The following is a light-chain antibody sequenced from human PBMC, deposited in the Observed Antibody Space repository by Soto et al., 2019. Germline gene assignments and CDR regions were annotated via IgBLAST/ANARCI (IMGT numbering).Light chain of an antibody. CDR3: HQRSNWPRT. Sequence: IVLTQSPATLSLSPGERSTLSCRASQSVSSYLAWYQQKPGQAPRLLIYDASNRATGIPARFSGSGSGTDFPLTISSLEPEAVAVYYGHQRSNWPRTFGQGTKMEIK. CDR2: DAS. CDR1: QSVSSY. V-gene: IGKV3-11*01. J-gene: IGKJ1*01.